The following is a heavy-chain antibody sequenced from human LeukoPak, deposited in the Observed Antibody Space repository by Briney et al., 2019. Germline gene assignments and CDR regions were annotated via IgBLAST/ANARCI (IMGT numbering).Heavy chain of an antibody. Sequence: PGGSLRLSCAASGFTFRNYAIHWVRQAPGKGLEWVANIKQDGSEKYYVDSVKGRFTISRDNAKNSLYLQMNSLRAEDTAVYYCARYSYPRGYWGQGTLVTVSS. D-gene: IGHD5-18*01. CDR3: ARYSYPRGY. J-gene: IGHJ4*02. V-gene: IGHV3-7*03. CDR2: IKQDGSEK. CDR1: GFTFRNYA.